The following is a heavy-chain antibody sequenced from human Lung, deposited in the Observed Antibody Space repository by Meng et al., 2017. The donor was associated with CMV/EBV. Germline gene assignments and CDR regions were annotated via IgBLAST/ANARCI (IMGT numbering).Heavy chain of an antibody. CDR2: IKQDGSEK. CDR1: GFTFNSYW. Sequence: SCAASGFTFNSYWMNWVRQAPGKGLEWVANIKQDGSEKYYVGSVKGRFTISRDNAKNSLYLQMNSLRAEDTAVYYCARSRPDWNYVLGYFEYWGQGKXVTVSS. J-gene: IGHJ4*02. CDR3: ARSRPDWNYVLGYFEY. D-gene: IGHD1-7*01. V-gene: IGHV3-7*01.